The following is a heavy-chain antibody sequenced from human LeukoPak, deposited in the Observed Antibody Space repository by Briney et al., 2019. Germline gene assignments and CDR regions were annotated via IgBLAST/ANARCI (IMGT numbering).Heavy chain of an antibody. D-gene: IGHD2-2*01. J-gene: IGHJ6*02. V-gene: IGHV5-51*01. Sequence: GESLKISCKGSGYSFTSYGIGWVRQMPGKGLEWIGIIYPGDSDTRYSPSFQGQVTISADKSISTAYLQWSSLKASDTAMYYCARQGCSSTSCYFYYYGMDVWGQGTTVTVSS. CDR3: ARQGCSSTSCYFYYYGMDV. CDR1: GYSFTSYG. CDR2: IYPGDSDT.